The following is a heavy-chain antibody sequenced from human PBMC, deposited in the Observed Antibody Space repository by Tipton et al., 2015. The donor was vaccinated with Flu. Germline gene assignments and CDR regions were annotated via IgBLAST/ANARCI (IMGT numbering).Heavy chain of an antibody. V-gene: IGHV4-38-2*02. CDR1: GNLISSGYY. CDR3: ARALNSGREYTFDI. D-gene: IGHD1-26*01. CDR2: IIQSGNA. J-gene: IGHJ3*02. Sequence: TLSLTCTVSGNLISSGYYWGWIRQSPGTGLQWIATIIQSGNAYYNPSLRSRVTISVDTTKNLFSLNLSSVTATDTAVYYCARALNSGREYTFDIWGRGTVVTVSS.